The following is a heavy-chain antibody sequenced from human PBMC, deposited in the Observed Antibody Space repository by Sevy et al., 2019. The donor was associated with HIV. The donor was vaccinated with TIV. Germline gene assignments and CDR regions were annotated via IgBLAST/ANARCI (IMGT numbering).Heavy chain of an antibody. Sequence: GESLKISCKGSGYSFANNWIGWVRQMPGKGLEWMGIVYPGDSDTTYSPSFQGQVTISVDKSISTAYLQWNNLKASDTAMYYCARLPVAAAGLYYFDYWGQGTLVTVSS. D-gene: IGHD6-13*01. CDR1: GYSFANNW. CDR3: ARLPVAAAGLYYFDY. J-gene: IGHJ4*02. CDR2: VYPGDSDT. V-gene: IGHV5-51*01.